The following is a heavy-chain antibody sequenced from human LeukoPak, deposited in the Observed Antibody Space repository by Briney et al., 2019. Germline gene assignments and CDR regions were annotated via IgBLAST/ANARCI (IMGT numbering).Heavy chain of an antibody. J-gene: IGHJ4*02. CDR3: ARRYCGGGTCYPIDF. Sequence: PGGSLRLSCAASGFTFSSYAMSWVRQAPGKGLEWVSALSGSPGSTYYADSVKGRFTTSRDNSKNTLYLQMNSLRAEDTALYYCARRYCGGGTCYPIDFWGQGTLVTVSS. V-gene: IGHV3-23*01. CDR1: GFTFSSYA. CDR2: LSGSPGST. D-gene: IGHD2-15*01.